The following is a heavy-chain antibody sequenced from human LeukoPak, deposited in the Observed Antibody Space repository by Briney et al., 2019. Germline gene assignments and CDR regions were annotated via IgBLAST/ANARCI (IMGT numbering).Heavy chain of an antibody. CDR2: IIPIFGTA. J-gene: IGHJ6*03. CDR3: ARPSGPRDYYYMDV. CDR1: GGTFSSYA. V-gene: IGHV1-69*06. Sequence: GASVKLSCTASGGTFSSYAICWVRQAPGQGLELMGGIIPIFGTANYAQMFQGRVTITADKSTSTAYMELSSLRAEDTAVYYCARPSGPRDYYYMDVWGKGTTVTVS.